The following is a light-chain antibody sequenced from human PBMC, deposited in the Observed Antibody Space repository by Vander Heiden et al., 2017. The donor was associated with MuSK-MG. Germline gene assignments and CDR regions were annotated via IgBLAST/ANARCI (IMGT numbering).Light chain of an antibody. J-gene: IGKJ1*01. CDR3: QQYFTLPT. CDR2: WAS. Sequence: IVMTPSPDCLSVSLGERATINCKSSQTLLYTSNNKNYLAWYQQKLGQPPKLLIHWASTRESGVPDRFSGSGSETDFTLTITSLRAEDVAVYFCQQYFTLPTFGQGTKVEIK. V-gene: IGKV4-1*01. CDR1: QTLLYTSNNKNY.